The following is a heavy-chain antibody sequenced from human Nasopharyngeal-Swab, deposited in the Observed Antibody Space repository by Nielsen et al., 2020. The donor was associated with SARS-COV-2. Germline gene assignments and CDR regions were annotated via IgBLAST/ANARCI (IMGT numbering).Heavy chain of an antibody. CDR3: ARGRRERAPRYYYYGMDV. J-gene: IGHJ6*02. V-gene: IGHV4-34*01. CDR2: INPSGST. D-gene: IGHD1-1*01. Sequence: SETLSLTCAVYGGAFSGFYWSWIRQSPGEGLEWIGEINPSGSTDYNPSLKSRVSMSVDTSKNQVFLNLRSVTAADTAVYYCARGRRERAPRYYYYGMDVWGQGTTVTAS. CDR1: GGAFSGFY.